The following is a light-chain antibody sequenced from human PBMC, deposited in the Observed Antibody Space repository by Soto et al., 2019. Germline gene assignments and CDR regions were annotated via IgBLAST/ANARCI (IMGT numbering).Light chain of an antibody. V-gene: IGKV3-11*01. CDR1: QSISSY. CDR3: QQYGSSVT. Sequence: EVVLTQSPDTLSLPPGERATLSCRASQSISSYLAWYQQKPGQAPRLLIYDASSRATGIPARFSGSGSGTDFTLTISSLEPEDFAVYYCQQYGSSVTFGQGTRLEI. J-gene: IGKJ5*01. CDR2: DAS.